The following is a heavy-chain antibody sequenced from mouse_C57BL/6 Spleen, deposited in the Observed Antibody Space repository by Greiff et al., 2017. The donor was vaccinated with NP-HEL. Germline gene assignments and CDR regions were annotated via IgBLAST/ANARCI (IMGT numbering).Heavy chain of an antibody. J-gene: IGHJ2*01. V-gene: IGHV1-52*01. CDR2: IDPSDSET. CDR1: GYTFTSHW. CDR3: AREGVYYFDY. Sequence: QVQLQQPGAELVRPGSSVKLSCKASGYTFTSHWMHWVKQRPIQGLEWIGNIDPSDSETHYNQKFKDKATLTVDKSSSTAYMQLSSLTSEDSAVYYCAREGVYYFDYWGQGTTLTVSS.